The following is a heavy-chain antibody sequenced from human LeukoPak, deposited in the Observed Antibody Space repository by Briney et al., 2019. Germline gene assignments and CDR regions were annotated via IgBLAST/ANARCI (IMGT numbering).Heavy chain of an antibody. Sequence: PSETLSLTCTVSGGSISSSSYYWGWIRQPPGKGLEWIGSIYYSGSTYYNPSLKSRVTISVDTSKNQFSLKLSSVTAADTAVYYCARDSAGVADYWGQGTLVTVSS. J-gene: IGHJ4*02. CDR2: IYYSGST. V-gene: IGHV4-39*07. CDR1: GGSISSSSYY. CDR3: ARDSAGVADY. D-gene: IGHD2-15*01.